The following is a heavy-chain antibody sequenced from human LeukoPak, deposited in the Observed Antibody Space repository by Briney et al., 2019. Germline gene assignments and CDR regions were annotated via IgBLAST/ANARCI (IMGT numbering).Heavy chain of an antibody. J-gene: IGHJ5*02. V-gene: IGHV4-34*01. CDR1: GGSFSGYY. Sequence: PSETLSLTCAVYGGSFSGYYWSWIRQPPGKGLERIGEINHSGSTNYNPSLKSRVTISVDTSKNQFSLKLSSVTAADTAVYYCARGLRHSGRRFDPWGQGTLVTVSS. D-gene: IGHD5-12*01. CDR2: INHSGST. CDR3: ARGLRHSGRRFDP.